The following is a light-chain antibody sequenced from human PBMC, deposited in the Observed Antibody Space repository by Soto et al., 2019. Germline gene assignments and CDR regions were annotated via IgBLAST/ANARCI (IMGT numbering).Light chain of an antibody. CDR2: GAS. V-gene: IGKV3-20*01. CDR1: QSVSSSY. J-gene: IGKJ2*01. Sequence: EIVLTQSPGTLSLSPGERVTLSCRASQSVSSSYLAWYQQKPGQAPRLLMYGASSRATGIPDRFSGSGTGTVFTLTISRLEPEDFAVYYCQHYGDSPPGFTFGHGTKLEIK. CDR3: QHYGDSPPGFT.